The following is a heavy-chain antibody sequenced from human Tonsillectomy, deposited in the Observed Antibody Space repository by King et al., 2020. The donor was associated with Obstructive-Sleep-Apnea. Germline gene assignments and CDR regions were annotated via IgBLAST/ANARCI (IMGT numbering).Heavy chain of an antibody. J-gene: IGHJ4*02. Sequence: VQLVESGGGLVQPGGSLRLSCAASGFIYNIYAMSWVRQAPGKGLEWVSAIRGGGGSTYYADSVKGRFTISRDNSKNTLYLQMNSLRAEDTAVYYCAKDRSGYDLWAFDYWGQGTLVTVSS. D-gene: IGHD5-12*01. CDR2: IRGGGGST. V-gene: IGHV3-23*04. CDR3: AKDRSGYDLWAFDY. CDR1: GFIYNIYA.